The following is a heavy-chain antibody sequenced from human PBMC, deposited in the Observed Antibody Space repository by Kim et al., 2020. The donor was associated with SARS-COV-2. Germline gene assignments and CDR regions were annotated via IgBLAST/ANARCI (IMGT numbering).Heavy chain of an antibody. J-gene: IGHJ6*02. Sequence: SETLSLTCTVSGGSISSSSYYWGWIRQPPGKGLEWIGSIYYSGSTYYNPSLKSRVTISVDTSKNQFSLKLSSVTAADTAVYYCASGTGYYGMDVWGQGTTVTVSS. CDR1: GGSISSSSYY. V-gene: IGHV4-39*01. D-gene: IGHD1-26*01. CDR3: ASGTGYYGMDV. CDR2: IYYSGST.